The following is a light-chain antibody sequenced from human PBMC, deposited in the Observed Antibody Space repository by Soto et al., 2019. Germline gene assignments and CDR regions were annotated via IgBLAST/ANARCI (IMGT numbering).Light chain of an antibody. J-gene: IGKJ3*01. CDR3: QKYNSAPLT. Sequence: DIQMTQSPASLSASVGDRVTITCRASQGISNYLVWYQQKPGKVAQRLIYYASTLQAGVPSRFSGSGSGTDFTLTISSLQPEDVATYYCQKYNSAPLTFGPGTKVDIK. V-gene: IGKV1-27*01. CDR1: QGISNY. CDR2: YAS.